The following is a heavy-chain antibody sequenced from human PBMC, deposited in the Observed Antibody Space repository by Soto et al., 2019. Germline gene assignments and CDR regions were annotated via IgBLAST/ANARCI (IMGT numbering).Heavy chain of an antibody. CDR3: AANFDF. CDR1: GFSFSTYA. V-gene: IGHV3-33*08. Sequence: GSLRLSCAASGFSFSTYAMTWVRQAPGKGLEWVAVIWYDGSNEYYGDSVKGRFTIFRDNSKSTVYLQMNSLRAEDTAVYYCAANFDFWGQGTLVTVSS. J-gene: IGHJ4*02. CDR2: IWYDGSNE.